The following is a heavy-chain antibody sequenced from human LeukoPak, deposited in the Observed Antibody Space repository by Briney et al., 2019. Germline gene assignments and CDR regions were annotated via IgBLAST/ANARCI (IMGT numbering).Heavy chain of an antibody. CDR2: INHSGST. D-gene: IGHD3-16*01. V-gene: IGHV4-34*01. CDR3: ARWGEVYWYFDL. J-gene: IGHJ2*01. Sequence: SETLSLTCAVYGVSFSGYYWNWIRQPPGKGLEWIGEINHSGSTNYNSSLKSRVTISVDTSKNQFSLRLSSVTAADTAVYYCARWGEVYWYFDLWGRGTLVTVSS. CDR1: GVSFSGYY.